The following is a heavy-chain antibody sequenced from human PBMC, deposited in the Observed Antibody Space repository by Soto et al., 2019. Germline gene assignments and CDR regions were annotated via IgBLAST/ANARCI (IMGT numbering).Heavy chain of an antibody. D-gene: IGHD6-13*01. CDR2: INHSGST. Sequence: PSETLSLTCAVYGGSFSGYYWSWIRQPPGKGLEWIGEINHSGSTNYNPSLKSRVTISVDTSKNQFSLKLSSVTAADTAGYYRGRGRIAAAGHPLYHFAYWAQGTLDPVSS. J-gene: IGHJ4*02. V-gene: IGHV4-34*01. CDR1: GGSFSGYY. CDR3: GRGRIAAAGHPLYHFAY.